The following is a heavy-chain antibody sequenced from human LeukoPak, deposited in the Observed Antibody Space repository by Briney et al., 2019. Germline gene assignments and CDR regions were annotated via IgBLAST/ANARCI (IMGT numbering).Heavy chain of an antibody. CDR2: IYYSGST. Sequence: SETLSLTCTVSGGSISSSSYYWGWIRQPPGKGLEWIGSIYYSGSTYYNPSLKSRVTISVDTSKNQFSLKLSSVTAADTAVYYCARDLDPWELPPPAGAFDIWGQGTMVTVSS. CDR1: GGSISSSSYY. J-gene: IGHJ3*02. V-gene: IGHV4-39*07. CDR3: ARDLDPWELPPPAGAFDI. D-gene: IGHD1-26*01.